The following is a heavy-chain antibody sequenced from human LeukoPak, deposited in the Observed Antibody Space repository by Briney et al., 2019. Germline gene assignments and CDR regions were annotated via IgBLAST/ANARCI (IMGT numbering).Heavy chain of an antibody. D-gene: IGHD3-10*01. Sequence: SGGSLRLSCAASGFTFSSYAMHWVRQAPGKGLEWVAVISYDGSNKYYADSVKGRFTISRDNSKNTLYLQMNSLRAEDTAVYYCARGRSGARGGYYFDYWGQGTLVTVSS. CDR2: ISYDGSNK. J-gene: IGHJ4*02. V-gene: IGHV3-30-3*01. CDR1: GFTFSSYA. CDR3: ARGRSGARGGYYFDY.